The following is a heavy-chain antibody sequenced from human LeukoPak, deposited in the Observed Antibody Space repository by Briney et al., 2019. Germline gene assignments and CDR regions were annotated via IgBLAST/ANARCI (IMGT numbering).Heavy chain of an antibody. CDR1: GYTFTDYY. V-gene: IGHV1-2*02. CDR2: INPNSGGT. D-gene: IGHD6-13*01. Sequence: ASVKVSCKASGYTFTDYYMHWMRQAPGQGLEWMGWINPNSGGTNYAQKFQGRVTMTRDTSITTAYMELSRLRSDDTAVYYCARGEPCSSSLYWGQGTLVTVSS. J-gene: IGHJ4*02. CDR3: ARGEPCSSSLY.